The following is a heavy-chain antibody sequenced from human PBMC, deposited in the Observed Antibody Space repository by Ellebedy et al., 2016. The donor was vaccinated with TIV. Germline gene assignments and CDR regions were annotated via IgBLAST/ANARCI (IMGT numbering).Heavy chain of an antibody. Sequence: SETLSLXXAVYGGSFSDYYWTWIRQPPGKGLEWIGEINHGGTANYNPSLKSRVTVSVDTSKNQFSLKLSSVTAADTAVYYCARDYGGNSFFVAYWGQGTLVTVSS. CDR2: INHGGTA. CDR3: ARDYGGNSFFVAY. D-gene: IGHD4-23*01. CDR1: GGSFSDYY. V-gene: IGHV4-34*01. J-gene: IGHJ4*02.